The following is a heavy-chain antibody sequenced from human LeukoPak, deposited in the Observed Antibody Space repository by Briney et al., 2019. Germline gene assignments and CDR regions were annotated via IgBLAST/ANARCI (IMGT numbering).Heavy chain of an antibody. CDR2: INHNGEMI. D-gene: IGHD2-21*02. CDR1: GFTFSNYV. Sequence: GGSLRLSCAASGFTFSNYVMSWVRQAPGKGLEWVSYINHNGEMIFYPDFVKGRFTISRDNAKNSLYLQMNSLRDEDTAVYYCARDSDWAFHYWGQGTLVTVSS. V-gene: IGHV3-48*02. CDR3: ARDSDWAFHY. J-gene: IGHJ4*02.